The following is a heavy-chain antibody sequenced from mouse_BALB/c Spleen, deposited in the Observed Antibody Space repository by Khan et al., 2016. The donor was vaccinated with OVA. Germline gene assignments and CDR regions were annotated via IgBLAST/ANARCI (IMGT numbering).Heavy chain of an antibody. Sequence: QVQLQQSGAELVRPGVSVKISCKGSGYTFTDFSMHWVKQSHAKSLEWIGVISTYYGDSNYNQKFKGKATMTVDKSSSTAYMELARLTSEDSAIYYCASGSGNYRCADWGQGSLVTVSA. CDR1: GYTFTDFS. V-gene: IGHV1S137*01. J-gene: IGHJ3*01. D-gene: IGHD2-1*01. CDR2: ISTYYGDS. CDR3: ASGSGNYRCAD.